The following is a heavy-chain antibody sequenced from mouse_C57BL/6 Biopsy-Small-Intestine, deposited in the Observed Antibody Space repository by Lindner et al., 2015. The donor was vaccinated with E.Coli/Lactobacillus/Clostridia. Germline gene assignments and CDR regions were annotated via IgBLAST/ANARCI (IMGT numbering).Heavy chain of an antibody. Sequence: VQLQESGGDLVKPGGSLKLSCAASGFTFSDFGMHWVRKAPEKGLEWVAYISSGSSTIYYADTVKGRFTISRDNAKNTLFLQMTSLRSEDTAMYYCARDYAGSDYWGQGTTLTVSS. D-gene: IGHD1-1*01. V-gene: IGHV5-17*01. J-gene: IGHJ2*01. CDR1: GFTFSDFG. CDR2: ISSGSSTI. CDR3: ARDYAGSDY.